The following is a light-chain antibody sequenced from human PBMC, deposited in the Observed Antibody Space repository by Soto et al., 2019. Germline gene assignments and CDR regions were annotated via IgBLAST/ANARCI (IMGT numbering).Light chain of an antibody. V-gene: IGKV1-39*01. CDR1: KNINNY. CDR2: AAS. CDR3: QQSYSTIRT. Sequence: DIQMTQSPSSLSASIGDRVTITCRTSKNINNYLNWYQQKSGKAPELLIYAASSLQSGVPSRFSGSGSGTDFTLTINSLQPEDVATYYCQQSYSTIRTFGQGTNLKIK. J-gene: IGKJ2*01.